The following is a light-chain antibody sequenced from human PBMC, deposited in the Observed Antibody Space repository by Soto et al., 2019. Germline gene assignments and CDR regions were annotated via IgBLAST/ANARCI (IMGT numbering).Light chain of an antibody. CDR2: AAS. CDR3: QQTYSTPGT. J-gene: IGKJ1*01. CDR1: QSISSY. V-gene: IGKV1-39*01. Sequence: DIQMTQSPSSLSASVADRVTITCRASQSISSYLNWYQQKPGKAPNLLIYAASSLQSGVPSRFTGSGSGTDFTLTISILQPEDFAAYYCQQTYSTPGTFGQGTKVDIK.